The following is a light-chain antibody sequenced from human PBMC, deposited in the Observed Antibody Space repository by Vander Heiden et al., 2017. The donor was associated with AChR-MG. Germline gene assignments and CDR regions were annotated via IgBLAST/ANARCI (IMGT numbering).Light chain of an antibody. Sequence: QMTQSPSTLSASVGDRVTSTCRASQSISNWVAWYQQKPGKAPKLLIYKAFSLESGVPSRFSGSASGTEFTLTISSLQPDDFATYYCQQYKSYTYTFGQGTKLEIK. V-gene: IGKV1-5*03. CDR1: QSISNW. J-gene: IGKJ2*01. CDR3: QQYKSYTYT. CDR2: KAF.